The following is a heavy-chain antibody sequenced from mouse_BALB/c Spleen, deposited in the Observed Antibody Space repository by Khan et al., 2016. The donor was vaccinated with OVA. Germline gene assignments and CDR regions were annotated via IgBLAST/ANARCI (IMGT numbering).Heavy chain of an antibody. J-gene: IGHJ2*01. V-gene: IGHV3-2*02. Sequence: EVKLEESGPGLVKPSQSLSLTCTVTGYSITSDYAWNWIRQFPGNKLEWMGFISYSGNTNYNPSLKSRISITRDTSKNQFFLQLNSVTTEDTATYYCARVYGGDFDYWGQGTTLTVPS. CDR3: ARVYGGDFDY. CDR2: ISYSGNT. D-gene: IGHD1-1*01. CDR1: GYSITSDYA.